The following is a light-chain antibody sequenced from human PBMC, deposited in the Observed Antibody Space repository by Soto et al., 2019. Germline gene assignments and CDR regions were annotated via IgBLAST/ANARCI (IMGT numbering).Light chain of an antibody. Sequence: QSVLTQPPSASGTPGQTVTISCSRSSSNIGSNTVNWYQQLPGTAPKLLIYSNNQRPSGVPDRFSGSKSGTSASLAISGLQSEDEADYYCAAWDDSLNGYVFGTGTKVTVL. CDR3: AAWDDSLNGYV. CDR2: SNN. V-gene: IGLV1-44*01. CDR1: SSNIGSNT. J-gene: IGLJ1*01.